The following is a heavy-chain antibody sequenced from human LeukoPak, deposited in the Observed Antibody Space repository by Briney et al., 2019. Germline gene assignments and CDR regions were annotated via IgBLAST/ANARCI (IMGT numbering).Heavy chain of an antibody. Sequence: PGGTLRLSCAASGFSFSSYGMHWVRQAPGKGLEWVAVIWYDGSNKNNADSVKGRFTISRDNSKNMLYLQMNSLRVEDTALYYCASHGGLWGQGTLVTVSS. CDR2: IWYDGSNK. J-gene: IGHJ4*02. CDR3: ASHGGL. V-gene: IGHV3-33*08. CDR1: GFSFSSYG. D-gene: IGHD5-12*01.